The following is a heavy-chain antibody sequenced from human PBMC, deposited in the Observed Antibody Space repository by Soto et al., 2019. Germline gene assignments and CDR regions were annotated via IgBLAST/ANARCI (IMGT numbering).Heavy chain of an antibody. J-gene: IGHJ6*02. V-gene: IGHV4-34*01. D-gene: IGHD3-3*01. CDR1: GGSFSGYY. CDR2: INHSGST. CDR3: ARFTWSKGMDV. Sequence: SETLSLTCAVYGGSFSGYYWGWIRQPPGKGLEWIGEINHSGSTNYNPSLKSRVTISVDTSKNQFSLKLSSVTAADTAVYYCARFTWSKGMDVWGQGTTVTVSS.